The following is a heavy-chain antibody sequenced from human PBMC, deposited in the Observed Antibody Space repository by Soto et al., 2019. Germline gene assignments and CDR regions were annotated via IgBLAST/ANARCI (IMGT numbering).Heavy chain of an antibody. D-gene: IGHD3-10*01. Sequence: EVQLLESGGGLVQPGGSLRLSCAASGFTFSSYAMNWVRQAPGKGLEWVSTISGSGSFTYYADSVKGRFTISRDDSKASLYRQMNSLRAEDTAVYYCEKDGHLGELMADWGQGTLVTVTS. CDR1: GFTFSSYA. CDR3: EKDGHLGELMAD. J-gene: IGHJ4*02. V-gene: IGHV3-23*01. CDR2: ISGSGSFT.